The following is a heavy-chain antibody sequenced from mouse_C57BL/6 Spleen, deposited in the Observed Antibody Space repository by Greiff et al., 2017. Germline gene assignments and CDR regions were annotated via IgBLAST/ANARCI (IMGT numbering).Heavy chain of an antibody. D-gene: IGHD1-1*01. CDR2: IYPGSGST. J-gene: IGHJ3*01. CDR1: GYTFTSYW. Sequence: QVQLQQPGAELVKPGASVKMSCKASGYTFTSYWITWVKQRPGQGLEWIGDIYPGSGSTNYNEKFKSKATLTVDTSSSPAYMQLSSLTSEDSAVYYCARTPSYGSSPWFAYWGQGTLVTVSA. V-gene: IGHV1-55*01. CDR3: ARTPSYGSSPWFAY.